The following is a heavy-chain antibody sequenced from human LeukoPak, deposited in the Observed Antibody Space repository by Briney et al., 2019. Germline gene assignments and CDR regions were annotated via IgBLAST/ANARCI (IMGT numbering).Heavy chain of an antibody. Sequence: SETLSLTCTVSGGSLSTSNYYWGWIRQPPGKGLEWIGNIFYSGSTYYNPSLKSRVTISVDTSKNQFSLKLSSVTAADTAVYYCARDHSGLAYCGGDCYSYYYYMDVWGKGTTVTVSS. V-gene: IGHV4-39*07. CDR1: GGSLSTSNYY. D-gene: IGHD2-21*02. CDR3: ARDHSGLAYCGGDCYSYYYYMDV. CDR2: IFYSGST. J-gene: IGHJ6*03.